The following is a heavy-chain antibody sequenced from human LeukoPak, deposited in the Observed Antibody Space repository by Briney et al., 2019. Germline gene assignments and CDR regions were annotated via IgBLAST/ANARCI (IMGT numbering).Heavy chain of an antibody. Sequence: RPSETLSLTCTVSGGSINSNNYYWGWIRQAPGKGLEWVSSISGSNSYIFYADSVKGRFTVSRDNAKDSLYLQMNSLRAEDTAVYYCARALTTLTYEGYWGQGTLVTVSS. CDR3: ARALTTLTYEGY. J-gene: IGHJ4*02. D-gene: IGHD1-1*01. CDR1: GGSINSNN. CDR2: ISGSNSYI. V-gene: IGHV3-21*01.